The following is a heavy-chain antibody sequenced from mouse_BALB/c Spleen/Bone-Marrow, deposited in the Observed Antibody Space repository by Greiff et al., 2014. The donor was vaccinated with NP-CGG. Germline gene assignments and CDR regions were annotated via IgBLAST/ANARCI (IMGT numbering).Heavy chain of an antibody. J-gene: IGHJ3*01. D-gene: IGHD3-2*01. Sequence: VQLQQSGAELVRPGTSVKVSCKASGYAFTNYLIEWIKQRPGQGLEWIGVSNPGSGGTNYNEKFKGKATLTADKSSSTANMQRRSLTSDASEVYACARETGRGFAYWGQGTLVTVSA. CDR1: GYAFTNYL. V-gene: IGHV1-54*01. CDR2: SNPGSGGT. CDR3: ARETGRGFAY.